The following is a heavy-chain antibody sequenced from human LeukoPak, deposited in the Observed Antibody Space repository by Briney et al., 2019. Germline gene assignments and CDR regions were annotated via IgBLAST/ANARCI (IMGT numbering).Heavy chain of an antibody. Sequence: QSGGSLRLSCAASGFTFSSYAMSWVRQAPGKGLEWVSAISGSGGSTYYADSVKGRFTISRDNSKNTLYLQMNSLRAEDTAVYYCAKAPRGELGVFDYWGQGTLVTVSS. V-gene: IGHV3-23*01. CDR3: AKAPRGELGVFDY. CDR2: ISGSGGST. D-gene: IGHD1-26*01. J-gene: IGHJ4*02. CDR1: GFTFSSYA.